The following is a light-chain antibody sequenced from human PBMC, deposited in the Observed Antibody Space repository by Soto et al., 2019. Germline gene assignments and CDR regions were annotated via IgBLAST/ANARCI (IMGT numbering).Light chain of an antibody. CDR2: AAS. V-gene: IGKV3-15*01. J-gene: IGKJ1*01. CDR3: QQYYISPRT. Sequence: DIVMTQSPATLSVSPGDRATISCRASQSVSSYLDWYQQKPGQAPKLLIYAASTRHTGIPARFSGSGSGTEFTLTISGLQSEDFAVYYCQQYYISPRTFGHGTKLEIQ. CDR1: QSVSSY.